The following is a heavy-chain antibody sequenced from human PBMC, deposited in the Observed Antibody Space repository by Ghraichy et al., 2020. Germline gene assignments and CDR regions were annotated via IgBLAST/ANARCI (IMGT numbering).Heavy chain of an antibody. CDR1: GDSVSSNSAA. CDR2: TYFRSKWYN. J-gene: IGHJ6*02. Sequence: SQTLSLTCAISGDSVSSNSAAWNWIRPSPSRGLEWLGRTYFRSKWYNDYAESVRSRITISPDTSQNQFSLQLKSVTPQDTAVYYCARASPMMFGVVYHLDVWGQGTTVTVTS. V-gene: IGHV6-1*01. CDR3: ARASPMMFGVVYHLDV. D-gene: IGHD3-3*01.